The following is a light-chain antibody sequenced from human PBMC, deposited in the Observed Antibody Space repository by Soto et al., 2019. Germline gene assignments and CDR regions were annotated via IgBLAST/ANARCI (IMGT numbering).Light chain of an antibody. Sequence: EIVMTQSPATLSASPGERSTLSCRASQSVSSNLAWYQQKPGQXHRXXIYGASTRATGIPARFSGSESGTEGTLNISSLQSEDGAVYYGQQYNHWPQTFGQGTKVDIK. J-gene: IGKJ1*01. CDR1: QSVSSN. CDR2: GAS. V-gene: IGKV3-15*01. CDR3: QQYNHWPQT.